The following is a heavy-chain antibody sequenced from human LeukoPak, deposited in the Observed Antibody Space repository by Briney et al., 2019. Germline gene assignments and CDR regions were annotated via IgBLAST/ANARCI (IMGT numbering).Heavy chain of an antibody. V-gene: IGHV3-72*01. CDR3: ARDRYGYDY. D-gene: IGHD3-16*02. CDR1: GFTFSDHY. J-gene: IGHJ4*02. Sequence: GGSLRLSCAASGFTFSDHYMDWVRQAPGKGLEWVGRTRNKANSYTTEYAASVKGRFTISRDDSKNSLYLQMNSLKTEDTAVYYCARDRYGYDYWGQGTLVTVSS. CDR2: TRNKANSYTT.